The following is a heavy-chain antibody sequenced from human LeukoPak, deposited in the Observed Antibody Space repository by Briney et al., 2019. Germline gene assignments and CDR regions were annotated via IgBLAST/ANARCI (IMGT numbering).Heavy chain of an antibody. CDR3: ARGTGWLPDW. Sequence: SETLSLTCTVLGCPLSGYFWGWVRQPPGKGLGGIGHIYGSGNTNYNPSLKSRLTLSVDTSKNDFSLQLTSVTAADTAVYYCARGTGWLPDWWGQGTLVTVSS. CDR2: IYGSGNT. CDR1: GCPLSGYF. J-gene: IGHJ4*02. D-gene: IGHD6-19*01. V-gene: IGHV4-59*01.